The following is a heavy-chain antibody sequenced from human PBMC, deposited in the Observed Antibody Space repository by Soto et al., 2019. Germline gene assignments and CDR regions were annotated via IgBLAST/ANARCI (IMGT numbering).Heavy chain of an antibody. D-gene: IGHD6-19*01. CDR3: AREKGQWLNPFDY. V-gene: IGHV3-33*01. Sequence: QVQLVESGGGVVQPGRSLRLSCAASGFTFSSYGMHWVRQAPGKGLEWVAVIWYDGSNKYYADSLKGRFTISRDNSKNTLYLQMNSLRAEDTAVYYCAREKGQWLNPFDYWGQGTLVTVSS. CDR1: GFTFSSYG. CDR2: IWYDGSNK. J-gene: IGHJ4*02.